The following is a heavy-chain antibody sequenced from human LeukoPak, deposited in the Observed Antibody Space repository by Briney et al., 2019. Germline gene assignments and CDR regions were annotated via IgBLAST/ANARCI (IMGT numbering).Heavy chain of an antibody. CDR1: GFTFSSYS. J-gene: IGHJ4*02. D-gene: IGHD4-17*01. CDR3: AKDSSSATVFDY. Sequence: PGGSLRLSCAASGFTFSSYSMNWVRQASGKGLEWVSSISSSSSYIYYADSVKGRFTISRDNSKNTLYLQMNSLRAEDTAVYYCAKDSSSATVFDYWGQGTPVTVSS. CDR2: ISSSSSYI. V-gene: IGHV3-21*04.